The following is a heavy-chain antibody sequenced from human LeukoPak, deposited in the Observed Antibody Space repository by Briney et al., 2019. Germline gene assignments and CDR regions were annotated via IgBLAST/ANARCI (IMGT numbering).Heavy chain of an antibody. J-gene: IGHJ5*02. CDR1: GFTVSSNY. Sequence: GGSLRLSCAASGFTVSSNYMSWVRQAPGKGLEWVSVIYSGGSTYYADSVKGRFTISRDNSKNTLYLQMNSLRAEDTAVYYCAKGLLFTARFDPWGQGTLVTVSS. V-gene: IGHV3-66*01. CDR3: AKGLLFTARFDP. CDR2: IYSGGST. D-gene: IGHD6-25*01.